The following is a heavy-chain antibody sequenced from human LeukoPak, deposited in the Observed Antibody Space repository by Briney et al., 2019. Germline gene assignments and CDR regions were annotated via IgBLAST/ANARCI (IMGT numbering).Heavy chain of an antibody. CDR2: IDPNTGGT. V-gene: IGHV1-2*06. CDR3: ASLYDIVGTTVDY. J-gene: IGHJ4*02. D-gene: IGHD1-26*01. Sequence: ASVKVSCKASGYTFTGYYIHWVRQAPGQGLEWMGRIDPNTGGTKSAKNFQGRVTVTRDTSISTAYMALSGLRSDDTAVYYCASLYDIVGTTVDYWGQGTLVTVSS. CDR1: GYTFTGYY.